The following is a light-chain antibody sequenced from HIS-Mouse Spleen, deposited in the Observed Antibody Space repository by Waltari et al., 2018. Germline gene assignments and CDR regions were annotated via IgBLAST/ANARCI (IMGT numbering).Light chain of an antibody. CDR3: QQYNNWPPYT. CDR2: CSS. CDR1: QSVSSN. J-gene: IGKJ2*01. Sequence: EIVMTQSPATLSVSPGERATLSCRASQSVSSNLAWYQQKPGQAPRLLLYCSSTRATGIPARFSGSGSGTEFTLTISSLQSEDFAVYYCQQYNNWPPYTFGQGTKLEIK. V-gene: IGKV3-15*01.